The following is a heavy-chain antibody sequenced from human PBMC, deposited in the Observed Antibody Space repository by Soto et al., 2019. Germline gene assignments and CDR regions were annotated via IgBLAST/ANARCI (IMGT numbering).Heavy chain of an antibody. V-gene: IGHV1-18*01. J-gene: IGHJ4*02. CDR3: ARGPTEYYDNSANYFLDY. CDR2: ISTYNGNT. CDR1: GYTFITYG. D-gene: IGHD3-22*01. Sequence: QVPLVQSGAEVNKPGASVKVSCKASGYTFITYGVSWVRQAPGQGLDWLGWISTYNGNTRYAERLQGRVTMTTDTTTNTAYIELRNLISDDTAVYYCARGPTEYYDNSANYFLDYWGQGTLVTVSS.